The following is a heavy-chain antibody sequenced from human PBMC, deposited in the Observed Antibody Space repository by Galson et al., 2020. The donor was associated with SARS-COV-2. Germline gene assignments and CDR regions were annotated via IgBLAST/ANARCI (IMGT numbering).Heavy chain of an antibody. CDR3: ARGPFAAYFFDY. Sequence: ASVKVSCKASGYTFTTYGISWVRQAPGQGLEWMGWISGYNGNTNDAQNFQDRVTMTTDTSTATAYMELRSLTSDDTAIYYCARGPFAAYFFDYWGQGTLVTVSS. V-gene: IGHV1-18*04. CDR1: GYTFTTYG. J-gene: IGHJ4*02. CDR2: ISGYNGNT.